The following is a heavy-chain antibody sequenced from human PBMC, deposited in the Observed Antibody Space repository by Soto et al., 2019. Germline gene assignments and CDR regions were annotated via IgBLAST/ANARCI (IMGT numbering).Heavy chain of an antibody. Sequence: GGSLRLSCAASGFTFSSYAMHWVRQAPGKGLEWVAVISYDGSNKYYADSVKGRFTISRDNSKNTLYLQMNSLRAEDTAVYYCARVHSTSQYYYYGMDVWGQGTTVTVSS. CDR2: ISYDGSNK. J-gene: IGHJ6*02. CDR1: GFTFSSYA. V-gene: IGHV3-30-3*01. CDR3: ARVHSTSQYYYYGMDV. D-gene: IGHD2-2*01.